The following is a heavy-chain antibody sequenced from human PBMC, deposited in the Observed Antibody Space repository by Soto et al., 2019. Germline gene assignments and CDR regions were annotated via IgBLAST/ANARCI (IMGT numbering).Heavy chain of an antibody. V-gene: IGHV4-61*01. CDR3: ARGRGYKGNYYYYGMDV. Sequence: SETLSLTCTVSGGSVSSGSYYWSWIRQPPGKGLEWIGYIYYSGSTNYNPSLKSRVTISLDTSKNQFSLKLSSVTAAGTAVYYCARGRGYKGNYYYYGMDVWGQGTTVTVSS. J-gene: IGHJ6*01. D-gene: IGHD5-18*01. CDR1: GGSVSSGSYY. CDR2: IYYSGST.